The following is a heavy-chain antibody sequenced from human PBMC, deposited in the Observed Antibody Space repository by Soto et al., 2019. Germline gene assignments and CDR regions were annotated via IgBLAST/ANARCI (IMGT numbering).Heavy chain of an antibody. V-gene: IGHV3-30-3*01. CDR3: ARDLQDIVVVPAAYFDY. J-gene: IGHJ4*02. CDR1: VFTFSSYA. Sequence: QVQLVESGGGVVQPGRSLRLSCAASVFTFSSYAMHWVRQAPGKGLEWVAVISYDGSNKYYADSVKGRFTISRDNSKNTLYLQMNSLRAEDTAVYYCARDLQDIVVVPAAYFDYWGQGTLVTVSS. CDR2: ISYDGSNK. D-gene: IGHD2-2*01.